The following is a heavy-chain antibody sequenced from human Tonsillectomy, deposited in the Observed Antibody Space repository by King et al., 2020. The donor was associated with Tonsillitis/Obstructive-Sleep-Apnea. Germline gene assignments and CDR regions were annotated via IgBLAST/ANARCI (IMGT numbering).Heavy chain of an antibody. J-gene: IGHJ4*02. V-gene: IGHV4-39*01. D-gene: IGHD2-2*01. Sequence: LQLQESGPGLVKPSENLSLTCTVSGGSISSSSYYWGWIRQPPGTGLEWIGSIYYSGSTYYNPSLKSRVTISVDTSKNQFSLKLSSVTAADTAVYYCAGSPAPYFDYWGQGTLVTVSS. CDR2: IYYSGST. CDR1: GGSISSSSYY. CDR3: AGSPAPYFDY.